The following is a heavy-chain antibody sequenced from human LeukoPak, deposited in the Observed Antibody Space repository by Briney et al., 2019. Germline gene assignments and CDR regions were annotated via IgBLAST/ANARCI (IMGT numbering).Heavy chain of an antibody. Sequence: GASVRVSCKASGGTFSSYAISWVRQAPGQGLEWMGGIIPIFGTANYAQKFQGRVTITADESTSTAYMELSSLRSEDTAVYYCARYHPNIPFDYWGQGTLVTVSS. CDR1: GGTFSSYA. CDR2: IIPIFGTA. V-gene: IGHV1-69*13. D-gene: IGHD2/OR15-2a*01. CDR3: ARYHPNIPFDY. J-gene: IGHJ4*02.